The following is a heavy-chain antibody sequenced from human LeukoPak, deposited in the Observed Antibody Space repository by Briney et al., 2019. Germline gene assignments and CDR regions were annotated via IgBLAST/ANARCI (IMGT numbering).Heavy chain of an antibody. CDR3: ARVDDRDGYYSRVFDI. Sequence: SETLSLTCTVSGGSISSYYWSWIRQPPGKGLEWIGYIYYTGNTYYNPSLKSRVSISTDTSKNQFSLKLRSVTAADTAVYYCARVDDRDGYYSRVFDIWGQGTMVTVSS. D-gene: IGHD3-22*01. CDR1: GGSISSYY. J-gene: IGHJ3*02. CDR2: IYYTGNT. V-gene: IGHV4-59*08.